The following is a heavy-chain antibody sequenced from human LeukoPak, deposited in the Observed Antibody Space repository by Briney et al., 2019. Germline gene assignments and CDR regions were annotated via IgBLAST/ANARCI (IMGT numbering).Heavy chain of an antibody. D-gene: IGHD6-13*01. CDR1: GYTFTSYD. J-gene: IGHJ5*02. CDR3: ARATGYSSYWFDP. CDR2: MNPNSGNT. Sequence: ASVKVSSKASGYTFTSYDINWVRQATGQGLEWMGWMNPNSGNTGYARKFQGRVTMTRNTSISTAHMGLSSLRSEDTAVYYCARATGYSSYWFDPWGQGTLVTVSS. V-gene: IGHV1-8*01.